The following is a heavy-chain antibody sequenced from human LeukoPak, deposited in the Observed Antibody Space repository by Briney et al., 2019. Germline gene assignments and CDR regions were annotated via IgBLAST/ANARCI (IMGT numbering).Heavy chain of an antibody. CDR2: ISGSGGST. D-gene: IGHD6-13*01. J-gene: IGHJ4*02. Sequence: GGSLRLSCAASGFTFSSYAMSWVRQAPGKGLEWVSAISGSGGSTYYADSVKGRFTISRDNSKNTLYLQMNSLRAEDTAVYYCALLLRNTAAGTLPFDYWGQGTLVTVSS. CDR3: ALLLRNTAAGTLPFDY. V-gene: IGHV3-23*01. CDR1: GFTFSSYA.